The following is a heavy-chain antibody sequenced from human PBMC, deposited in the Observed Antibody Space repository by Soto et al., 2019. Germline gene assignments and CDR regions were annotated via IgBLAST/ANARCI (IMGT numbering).Heavy chain of an antibody. J-gene: IGHJ5*02. CDR2: ISAYNGNT. CDR3: ERDSLPNYDILTASLDP. CDR1: GYTFTSYG. V-gene: IGHV1-18*01. D-gene: IGHD3-9*01. Sequence: ASVKVSCKASGYTFTSYGISWVRQAPGQGLEWMGWISAYNGNTNYAQKLQGRVTMTTDTSTSTAYMELRSLRSDDTAVYYCERDSLPNYDILTASLDPSGQGTLVTAPQ.